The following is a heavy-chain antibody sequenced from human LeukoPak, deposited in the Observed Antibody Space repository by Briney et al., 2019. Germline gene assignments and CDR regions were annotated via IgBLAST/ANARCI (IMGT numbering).Heavy chain of an antibody. J-gene: IGHJ6*03. V-gene: IGHV1-18*01. D-gene: IGHD6-19*01. Sequence: ASVKVSCKASGYTFTSYGISWVRQAPGQGLEWMGWISAYNGNTNYAQKLQGRVTMTTDTSTSTAYMELRSLRSDDTAVYYCARVSPQWLVESGYMDVWGKGTTVTVSS. CDR1: GYTFTSYG. CDR2: ISAYNGNT. CDR3: ARVSPQWLVESGYMDV.